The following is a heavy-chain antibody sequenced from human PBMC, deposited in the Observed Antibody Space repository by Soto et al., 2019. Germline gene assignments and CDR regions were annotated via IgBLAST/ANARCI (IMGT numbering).Heavy chain of an antibody. CDR3: ATAGLGSYSSRKFDP. D-gene: IGHD6-13*01. Sequence: ASVKVSCKASGYTFTSYYMHWVRQAPGQGLEWMGIINPSGGSTSYAQKFQGRVTMTRDTSTSTVYMELSSLRSEDTAVYYCATAGLGSYSSRKFDPWGQGTLVTVSS. CDR2: INPSGGST. J-gene: IGHJ5*02. V-gene: IGHV1-46*01. CDR1: GYTFTSYY.